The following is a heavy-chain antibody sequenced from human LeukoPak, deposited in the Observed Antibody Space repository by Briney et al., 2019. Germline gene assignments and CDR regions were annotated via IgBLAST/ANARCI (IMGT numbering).Heavy chain of an antibody. CDR1: GYTFTGYY. D-gene: IGHD3-10*01. CDR3: ARKSVGDPWDN. Sequence: ASVKVSCKASGYTFTGYYMHWMRQAPGQGLEWMGSINPNTGGTNCAQKFQGRVTMTRDMSISTAYMELSRPTSDDTAVYYCARKSVGDPWDNWGQGTLVTVSS. V-gene: IGHV1-2*02. J-gene: IGHJ4*02. CDR2: INPNTGGT.